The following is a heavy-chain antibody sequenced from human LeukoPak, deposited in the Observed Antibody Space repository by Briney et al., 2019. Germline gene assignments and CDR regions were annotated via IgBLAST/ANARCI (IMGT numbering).Heavy chain of an antibody. J-gene: IGHJ6*04. CDR2: ISAYNGNT. CDR3: ARGLREYYYYGMDV. D-gene: IGHD3-16*01. CDR1: GYTFTSYG. V-gene: IGHV1-18*04. Sequence: ASVTVSCKASGYTFTSYGTSWVRQAPGQGLEWMGWISAYNGNTNYAQKLQGRVTMTTDTSTSTAYMELRSLRSDDTAVYYCARGLREYYYYGMDVWGKGTTVTVSS.